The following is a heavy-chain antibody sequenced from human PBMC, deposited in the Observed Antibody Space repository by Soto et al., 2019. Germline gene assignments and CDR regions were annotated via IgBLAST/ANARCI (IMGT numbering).Heavy chain of an antibody. Sequence: GASVKVSCKASGGTFSSYAISWVRQAPGQGLEWMGGIIPIFGTANYAQKFQGRVTITADESTSTAYMELSSLRSEDTAVYYCARTLSSSWPREGESLDYWGQGTLVTVSS. CDR3: ARTLSSSWPREGESLDY. J-gene: IGHJ4*02. CDR2: IIPIFGTA. D-gene: IGHD6-13*01. CDR1: GGTFSSYA. V-gene: IGHV1-69*13.